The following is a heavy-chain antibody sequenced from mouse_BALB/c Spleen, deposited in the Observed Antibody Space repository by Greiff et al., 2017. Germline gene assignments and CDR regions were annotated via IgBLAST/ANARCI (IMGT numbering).Heavy chain of an antibody. J-gene: IGHJ4*01. D-gene: IGHD3-2*01. V-gene: IGHV1-22*01. CDR3: AVDSSGYVGLDY. CDR2: INPNNGGT. Sequence: VQLQQSGAELVKPGASVKLSCTASGFNIKDTYMHWVKQSHGKSLEWIGGINPNNGGTSYNQKFKGKATLTVDKSSSTAYMELRSLTSEDSAVYYCAVDSSGYVGLDYWGQGTSVTVSS. CDR1: GFNIKDTY.